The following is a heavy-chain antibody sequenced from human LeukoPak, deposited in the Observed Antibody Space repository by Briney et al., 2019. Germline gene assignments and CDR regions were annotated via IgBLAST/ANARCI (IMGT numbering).Heavy chain of an antibody. Sequence: PGRSLRLFRAASGFTFSIIWMHWVPQAPGKGLVWVSHINSDETTTYAASVKGRFTISRDNAKNTLYLQMNSLRAEDTAVYYCAALTGFWGQGTLVTVSS. J-gene: IGHJ4*02. V-gene: IGHV3-74*01. CDR2: INSDETT. CDR3: AALTGF. CDR1: GFTFSIIW. D-gene: IGHD4-11*01.